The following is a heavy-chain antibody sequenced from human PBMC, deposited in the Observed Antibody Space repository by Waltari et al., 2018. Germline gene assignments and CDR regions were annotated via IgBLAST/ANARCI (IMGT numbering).Heavy chain of an antibody. CDR2: IYHSGST. CDR3: ARSITIFGVVISYFDY. Sequence: QVQLQESGPGLVKPSETLSLTCAVSGYSISSGYYWGWIRQPPGKGLEWIGSIYHSGSTNYNPSRKSRVTISVDTSKNQFSLKLSSVTAADTAVYYCARSITIFGVVISYFDYWGQGTLVTVSS. V-gene: IGHV4-38-2*01. J-gene: IGHJ4*02. CDR1: GYSISSGYY. D-gene: IGHD3-3*01.